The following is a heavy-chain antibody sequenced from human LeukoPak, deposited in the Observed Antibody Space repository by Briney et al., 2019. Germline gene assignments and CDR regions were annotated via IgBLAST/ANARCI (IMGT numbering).Heavy chain of an antibody. CDR2: ISASGGST. CDR3: ATNHSSVGAFDI. D-gene: IGHD3-22*01. V-gene: IGHV3-23*01. CDR1: GFTFSSYA. J-gene: IGHJ3*02. Sequence: GGSLRLSCAASGFTFSSYAMTWVRQAPGKGLGWVSTISASGGSTYYADSVKGRFTISGDNSKNTLYLQMNSLRAEDTAVYYCATNHSSVGAFDIWGQGTMVTVSS.